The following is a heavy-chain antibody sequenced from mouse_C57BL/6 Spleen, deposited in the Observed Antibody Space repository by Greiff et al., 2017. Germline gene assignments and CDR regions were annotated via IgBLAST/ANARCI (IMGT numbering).Heavy chain of an antibody. CDR2: ISSGSSTI. V-gene: IGHV5-17*01. D-gene: IGHD1-1*01. CDR3: AREGSNYYGSFQAWVAY. CDR1: GFTFSDYG. Sequence: EVKVEESGGGLVKPGGSLKLSCAASGFTFSDYGMHWVRQAPEKGLEWVAYISSGSSTIYYADTVKGRFTISRDNAKNTLFLQMTSLRSEDTAMYYCAREGSNYYGSFQAWVAYWGQGTLVTVSA. J-gene: IGHJ3*01.